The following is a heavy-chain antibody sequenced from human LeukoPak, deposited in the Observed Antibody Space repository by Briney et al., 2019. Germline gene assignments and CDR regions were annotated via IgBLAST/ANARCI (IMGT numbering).Heavy chain of an antibody. Sequence: SETLSLTCTVSGGSISSHYWSWIRQPPGKGLEWIGYIYYSGSTNYNPSLESRVTISIDTSKNQLSLKLSSMTAADTAVYYCARRMGQLLPFDYWGQGTLVTVSS. CDR3: ARRMGQLLPFDY. D-gene: IGHD1-26*01. J-gene: IGHJ4*02. CDR1: GGSISSHY. V-gene: IGHV4-59*11. CDR2: IYYSGST.